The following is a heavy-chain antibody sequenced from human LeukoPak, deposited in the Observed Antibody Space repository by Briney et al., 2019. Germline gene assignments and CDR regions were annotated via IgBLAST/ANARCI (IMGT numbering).Heavy chain of an antibody. CDR2: MNPNSGNT. CDR1: GYTFTSYD. Sequence: ASAKVSCKASGYTFTSYDINWERQATGPGLEWMGWMNPNSGNTGCAQKFQGRVTMTRNTSISTAYMELSSLRSEDTAVYYCARDMVRDYYYYGMDVWGQGTTVTVSS. CDR3: ARDMVRDYYYYGMDV. J-gene: IGHJ6*02. D-gene: IGHD2-15*01. V-gene: IGHV1-8*01.